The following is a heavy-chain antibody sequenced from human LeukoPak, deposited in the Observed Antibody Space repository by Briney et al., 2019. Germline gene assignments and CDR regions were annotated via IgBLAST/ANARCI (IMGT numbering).Heavy chain of an antibody. CDR3: ARGPPSSWYGNWFDP. V-gene: IGHV4-31*03. CDR1: GGSISSGGYY. CDR2: IYYSGST. Sequence: PSETLSLTCTVSGGSISSGGYYWSWIRQHPGKGLEWIGYIYYSGSTYYNPSLKSRVTISVDTSKNQFSLKLSSVTAADTAVYYCARGPPSSWYGNWFDPWGQGTLVTVSS. J-gene: IGHJ5*02. D-gene: IGHD6-13*01.